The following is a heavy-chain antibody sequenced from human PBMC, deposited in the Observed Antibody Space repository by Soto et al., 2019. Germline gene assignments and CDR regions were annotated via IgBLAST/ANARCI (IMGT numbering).Heavy chain of an antibody. V-gene: IGHV3-11*01. Sequence: QVQLVESGGGLVKPGGSLRLSCAASGFTFSDYYMSWIRQAPGKGLEWVSYISSSGSTIYYADSVKGRFTISRDNAKNSLYLQMNSLRAEDTAVYYCVRDPGGSSTSQTYFCSGGSCYYFDYWGQGTLVTVSS. J-gene: IGHJ4*02. CDR3: VRDPGGSSTSQTYFCSGGSCYYFDY. CDR1: GFTFSDYY. CDR2: ISSSGSTI. D-gene: IGHD2-15*01.